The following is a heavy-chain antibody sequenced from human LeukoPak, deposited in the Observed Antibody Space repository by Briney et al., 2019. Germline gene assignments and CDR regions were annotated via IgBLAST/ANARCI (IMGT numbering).Heavy chain of an antibody. D-gene: IGHD2-15*01. CDR1: GDSVSSNSAA. V-gene: IGHV6-1*01. CDR3: ARGDVGCSGGSCYRLWFDP. Sequence: SQTLSLTCAISGDSVSSNSAAWNWIRQSPSRGLEWLGRTYYRSKWYNDYAVSVKSRITINPDTSKNQFSLQLSSVTAADTAVYYCARGDVGCSGGSCYRLWFDPWGQGTLVTVSS. J-gene: IGHJ5*02. CDR2: TYYRSKWYN.